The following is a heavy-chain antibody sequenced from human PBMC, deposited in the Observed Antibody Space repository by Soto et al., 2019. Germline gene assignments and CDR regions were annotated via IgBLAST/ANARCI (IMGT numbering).Heavy chain of an antibody. J-gene: IGHJ4*02. CDR2: IDGGGTT. CDR1: GYTFSSRA. D-gene: IGHD2-8*02. V-gene: IGHV3-23*01. Sequence: EVHLWESGGDLVQPGGSLRVSCVGSGYTFSSRAMSWVRQAPGKGLEWVSGIDGGGTTDYADSVKGRFTISRDNSEDTLYLQMNSLRAEDTAVYYCATLLGFSSGGSWYSHVAAYWGQGTLVNVSS. CDR3: ATLLGFSSGGSWYSHVAAY.